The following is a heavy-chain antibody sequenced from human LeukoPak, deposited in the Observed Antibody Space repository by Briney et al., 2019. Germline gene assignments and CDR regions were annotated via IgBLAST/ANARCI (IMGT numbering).Heavy chain of an antibody. CDR1: GYTFTSYY. CDR2: INPSGGST. Sequence: ASVKVSCKASGYTFTSYYMHWVRQAPGQGLEWMGIINPSGGSTSYAQKFQGRVTMTRDTSTSTVYMELSSLRSEDTAVYYCARGGYCSSTSCQPEHEYYFDYWGQGTLVTVSS. V-gene: IGHV1-46*01. J-gene: IGHJ4*02. CDR3: ARGGYCSSTSCQPEHEYYFDY. D-gene: IGHD2-2*01.